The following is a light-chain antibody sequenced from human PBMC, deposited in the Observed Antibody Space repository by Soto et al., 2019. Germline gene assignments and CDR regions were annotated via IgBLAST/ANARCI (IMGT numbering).Light chain of an antibody. Sequence: DIVMTQTPLSSTVTLGQPASISCRSSQSLVHCDGNTYLSWLQQRPGQPPRLLTYKISNRFSGVPDRFSGSGAGTDFTRKISRVEAEDVGVYYCMQATQFPWTFGQGTKVDIK. CDR2: KIS. V-gene: IGKV2-24*01. CDR1: QSLVHCDGNTY. CDR3: MQATQFPWT. J-gene: IGKJ1*01.